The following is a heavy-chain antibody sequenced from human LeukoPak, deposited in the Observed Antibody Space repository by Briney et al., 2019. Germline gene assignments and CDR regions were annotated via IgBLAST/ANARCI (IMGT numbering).Heavy chain of an antibody. CDR3: ARGTPTFGYCSSTSCLGRAKGRARSNWFDP. J-gene: IGHJ5*02. D-gene: IGHD2-2*03. CDR2: INHSGST. CDR1: GGSISSSSYY. Sequence: SETLSLTCTVSGGSISSSSYYWGWIRQPPGKGLEWIGEINHSGSTNYNPSLKSRVTISVNTSKNQFSLKLSSVTAADTAVYYCARGTPTFGYCSSTSCLGRAKGRARSNWFDPWGQGTLVTVSS. V-gene: IGHV4-39*07.